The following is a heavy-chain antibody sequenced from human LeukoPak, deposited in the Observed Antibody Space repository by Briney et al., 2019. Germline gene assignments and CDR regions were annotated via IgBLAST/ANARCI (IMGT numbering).Heavy chain of an antibody. CDR2: IRYDGSNK. Sequence: PGGSLRLSCVASGFTFSSYGMHWVRQAPGKGLEWVAFIRYDGSNKYYADSVKGRFTISRDNSKNTLYLQMNSLRAEDTAVYYCAKDRRYYDILTGYSAEYYYYMDVWGKGTTVTISS. D-gene: IGHD3-9*01. J-gene: IGHJ6*03. CDR3: AKDRRYYDILTGYSAEYYYYMDV. V-gene: IGHV3-30*02. CDR1: GFTFSSYG.